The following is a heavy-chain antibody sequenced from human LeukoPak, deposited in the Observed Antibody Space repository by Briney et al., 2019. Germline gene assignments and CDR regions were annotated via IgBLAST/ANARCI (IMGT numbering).Heavy chain of an antibody. CDR3: ARELGITGTTGARYFDL. J-gene: IGHJ2*01. V-gene: IGHV3-74*01. CDR1: GFTFSRYW. D-gene: IGHD1-7*01. CDR2: INSDGSTT. Sequence: GGSLRLSCAASGFTFSRYWMHWVRQAPGKGLVWVSRINSDGSTTNYADSVKGRFTISRDNANNTLYLQMNSLRAEDTAVYYCARELGITGTTGARYFDLWGRGTLVTVSS.